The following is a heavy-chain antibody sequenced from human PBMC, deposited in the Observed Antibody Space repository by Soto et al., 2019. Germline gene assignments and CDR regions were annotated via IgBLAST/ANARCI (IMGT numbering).Heavy chain of an antibody. CDR3: ARGYCSSTSCYAVDY. CDR2: IIPILGIA. Sequence: SVKVSCKASGGTFSSYTISWVRQAPGQGLEWMGRIIPILGIANYAQKFQGRVTITADKSTSTAYMELSSLRSEDTAVYYCARGYCSSTSCYAVDYWGQGTLVTVS. V-gene: IGHV1-69*02. J-gene: IGHJ4*02. CDR1: GGTFSSYT. D-gene: IGHD2-2*01.